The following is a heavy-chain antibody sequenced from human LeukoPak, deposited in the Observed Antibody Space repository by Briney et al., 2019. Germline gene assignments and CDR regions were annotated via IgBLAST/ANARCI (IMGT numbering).Heavy chain of an antibody. Sequence: PGGSLRLSCAASGFTFDDYGMSWVRQAPGKGLEWVSGINWNGDSTGYADSVKGRFTISRDNAKNSLYLQMSSLRAEDTAVYYCAKDDYGDFVIDYWGQGTLVTVSS. J-gene: IGHJ4*02. CDR1: GFTFDDYG. CDR2: INWNGDST. V-gene: IGHV3-20*04. CDR3: AKDDYGDFVIDY. D-gene: IGHD4-17*01.